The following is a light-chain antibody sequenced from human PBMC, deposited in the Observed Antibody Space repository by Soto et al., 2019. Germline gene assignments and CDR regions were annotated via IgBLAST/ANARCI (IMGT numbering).Light chain of an antibody. V-gene: IGKV2-30*01. CDR2: TVS. CDR3: RQGTHLPCT. J-gene: IGKJ2*02. Sequence: EVILTQSPLSLPVTLGQPASISCRSSQSLVYSDGTTYLNWFQQRPGQSPRRLIYTVSNRDSGVPYRFSGSGSGTYCTLKISRVGAEDVAVSYRRQGTHLPCTFRQGNKLEI. CDR1: QSLVYSDGTTY.